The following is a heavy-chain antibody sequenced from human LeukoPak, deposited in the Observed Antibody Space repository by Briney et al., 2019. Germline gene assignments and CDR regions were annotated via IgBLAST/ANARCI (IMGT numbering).Heavy chain of an antibody. CDR1: GGSFSGYY. CDR3: ARGLIHSYSSGWYY. Sequence: PSETLSHTCAVYGGSFSGYYWSWIRQPPGKGLEWIGEINHSGSTNYNPSLKSRVTISVDTSKNQFSLKLSSVTAADTAVYYCARGLIHSYSSGWYYWGQGTLVTVSS. J-gene: IGHJ4*02. V-gene: IGHV4-34*01. CDR2: INHSGST. D-gene: IGHD6-19*01.